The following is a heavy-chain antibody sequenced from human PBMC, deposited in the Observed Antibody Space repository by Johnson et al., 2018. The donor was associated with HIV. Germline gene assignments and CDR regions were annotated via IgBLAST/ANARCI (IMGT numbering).Heavy chain of an antibody. CDR2: ISWNSGSI. D-gene: IGHD6-13*01. CDR1: GFTFDDYG. J-gene: IGHJ3*02. Sequence: VQLMESGGGVVRPGGSLRLSCAAYGFTFDDYGMSWVRQAPGKGLEWVSGISWNSGSIGYADSVKGRFTISRDDSKNTLYLQMNSLKSEDTAIYYCTTGDGSSWYEMVYGSDAFDIWGQGTMVTVSS. V-gene: IGHV3-20*04. CDR3: TTGDGSSWYEMVYGSDAFDI.